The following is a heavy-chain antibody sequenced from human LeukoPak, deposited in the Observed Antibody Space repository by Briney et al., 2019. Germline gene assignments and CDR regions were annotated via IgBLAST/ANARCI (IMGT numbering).Heavy chain of an antibody. D-gene: IGHD2-15*01. CDR2: ISGSGGST. J-gene: IGHJ2*01. CDR1: AFTFSSYA. Sequence: GGSLRLSCAASAFTFSSYAMSWVRQASGKGLEWVSAISGSGGSTYYADSVKGRFTISRDNSKNTLYLQMNSLRAEDTAVYYCAKKVADIVVVVAAWYFDLWGRGTLVTVSS. V-gene: IGHV3-23*01. CDR3: AKKVADIVVVVAAWYFDL.